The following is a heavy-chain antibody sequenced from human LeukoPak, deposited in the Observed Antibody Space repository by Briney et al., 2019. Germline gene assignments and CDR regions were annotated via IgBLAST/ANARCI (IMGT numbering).Heavy chain of an antibody. V-gene: IGHV3-21*01. J-gene: IGHJ4*02. CDR3: ARVQDSSGLLDY. Sequence: GGSLRLSCAASGFTFSSYSMNWVRQAPGKGLEWVSSISSSSSYIYYADSVKGRFTISRDNAKNSLYLQMNSLRAEDTAVYYCARVQDSSGLLDYWGQGTLVTVSS. D-gene: IGHD3-22*01. CDR1: GFTFSSYS. CDR2: ISSSSSYI.